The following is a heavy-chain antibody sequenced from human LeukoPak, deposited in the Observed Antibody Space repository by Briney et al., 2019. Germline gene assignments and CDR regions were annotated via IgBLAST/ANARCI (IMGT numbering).Heavy chain of an antibody. CDR2: IKQDGSEK. Sequence: GGSLRLSCAASGFTFSSYWMSWVRQAPGKGLEWVANIKQDGSEKYYVDSVKGRFTISRDNAKNSLYLQMNSLRAEDTAVYYCARARFNMFPNIVGATVFDYWGQGTLVTVSS. J-gene: IGHJ4*02. CDR3: ARARFNMFPNIVGATVFDY. CDR1: GFTFSSYW. D-gene: IGHD1-26*01. V-gene: IGHV3-7*04.